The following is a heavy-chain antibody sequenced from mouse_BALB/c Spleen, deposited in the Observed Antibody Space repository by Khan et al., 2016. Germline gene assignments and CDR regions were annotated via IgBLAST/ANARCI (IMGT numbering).Heavy chain of an antibody. D-gene: IGHD2-4*01. CDR2: ISSGTTTI. Sequence: EVELVESGGGLVQPGGSRKLSCAASGFTFSSFGMHWVRQAPEKGLEWVAYISSGTTTIYYADTVTGRFTISRDNPKNTLFLQMTSLRSADTAMYYGARNYYDHTSWSANWGQGTLVTVSA. CDR3: ARNYYDHTSWSAN. CDR1: GFTFSSFG. J-gene: IGHJ3*01. V-gene: IGHV5-17*02.